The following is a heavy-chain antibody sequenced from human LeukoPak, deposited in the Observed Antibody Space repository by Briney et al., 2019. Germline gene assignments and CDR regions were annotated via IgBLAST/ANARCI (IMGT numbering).Heavy chain of an antibody. J-gene: IGHJ5*02. CDR2: IYYSGST. CDR3: ARDPSSNWFDP. Sequence: SETLSLTCTVSGGSISSYYWSWIRQPPGKGLEWIGYIYYSGSTNYNPSLKSRVTISVDTSKSQFSLKLSSVTAADTAVYYCARDPSSNWFDPWGQGTLVTVSS. V-gene: IGHV4-59*01. CDR1: GGSISSYY.